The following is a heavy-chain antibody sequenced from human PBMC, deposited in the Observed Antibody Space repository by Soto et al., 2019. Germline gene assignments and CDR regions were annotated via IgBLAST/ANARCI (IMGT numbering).Heavy chain of an antibody. CDR2: ISYDGSNK. CDR1: GFTFSSYA. J-gene: IGHJ4*02. Sequence: QVQLVESGGGVVQPGRSLRLSCAASGFTFSSYAMHWVRQAPGKGLEWVAVISYDGSNKYYADSVKGRFTISRDNSKNTLYLQLNSLRAEDTAVYYCARTRTTGTTSVGDYWGQGTLVTVSS. V-gene: IGHV3-30-3*01. D-gene: IGHD1-1*01. CDR3: ARTRTTGTTSVGDY.